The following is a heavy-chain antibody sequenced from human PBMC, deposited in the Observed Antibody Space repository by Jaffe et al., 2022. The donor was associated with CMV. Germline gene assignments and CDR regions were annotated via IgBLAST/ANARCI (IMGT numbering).Heavy chain of an antibody. Sequence: EVQLVESGGGLVQPGGSLRLSCAASGFTVSSNYMSWVRQAPGKGLEWVSVIYSGGSTYYADSVKGRFTISRDNSKNTLYLQMNSLRAEDTAVYYCARKKYYDILTGYTYYFDYWGQGTLVTVSS. D-gene: IGHD3-9*01. CDR3: ARKKYYDILTGYTYYFDY. V-gene: IGHV3-66*01. J-gene: IGHJ4*02. CDR1: GFTVSSNY. CDR2: IYSGGST.